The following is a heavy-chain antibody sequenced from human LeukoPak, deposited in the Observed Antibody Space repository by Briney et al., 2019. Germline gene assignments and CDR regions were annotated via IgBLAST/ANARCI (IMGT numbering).Heavy chain of an antibody. J-gene: IGHJ6*02. CDR2: INHNGNVN. D-gene: IGHD3-16*01. V-gene: IGHV3-7*03. Sequence: GGSLRLSCAASGFIFNNYWMNRARQAPGKGLEWVASINHNGNVNYYVDSVKGRFTISRDNAKNSLYLQMSNLRAEDTAVYFCARGGGLDVWGQGATVTVSS. CDR3: ARGGGLDV. CDR1: GFIFNNYW.